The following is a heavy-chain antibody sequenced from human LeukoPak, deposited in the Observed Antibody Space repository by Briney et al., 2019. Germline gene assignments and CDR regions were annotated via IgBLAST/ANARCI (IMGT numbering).Heavy chain of an antibody. CDR2: IYYSGST. CDR1: GGSISSYY. CDR3: ARSQYCGGDCYYGSGPYYGMDV. D-gene: IGHD2-21*02. Sequence: SETLSLTCTVSGGSISSYYWSWIRQPPGKGLEWIGYIYYSGSTNYNPSLKSRVTISVDTSKNQFPLKLSSVTAADTAVYYCARSQYCGGDCYYGSGPYYGMDVWGQGTTVTVSS. J-gene: IGHJ6*02. V-gene: IGHV4-59*01.